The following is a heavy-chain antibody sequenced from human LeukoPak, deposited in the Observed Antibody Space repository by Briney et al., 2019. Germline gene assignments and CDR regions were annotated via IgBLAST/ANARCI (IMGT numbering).Heavy chain of an antibody. D-gene: IGHD2-2*02. CDR2: IYHSGST. Sequence: PSETLSLTCTASGYSISSGYYWGWIRQPPGKGLEWIGSIYHSGSTYYNPSLKSRVTISVDTSKNQFSLKLSSVTAADTAVYYCARDSPTADIVVVPAAILIDWGQGTLVTVSS. V-gene: IGHV4-38-2*02. J-gene: IGHJ4*02. CDR1: GYSISSGYY. CDR3: ARDSPTADIVVVPAAILID.